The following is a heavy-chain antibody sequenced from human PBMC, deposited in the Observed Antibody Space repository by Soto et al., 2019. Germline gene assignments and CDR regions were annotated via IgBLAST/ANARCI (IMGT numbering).Heavy chain of an antibody. J-gene: IGHJ6*02. V-gene: IGHV4-59*01. CDR3: ARDLKVHYYYYGMDV. Sequence: SETLSLTCVVSGGSISDSDWWSWIRQPPGKGLEWIGYIYYSGSTNYNPSLKSRVTISVDTSKNQFSLKLSSVTAADTAVYYCARDLKVHYYYYGMDVWGQGTTVTVSS. CDR1: GGSISDSDW. CDR2: IYYSGST.